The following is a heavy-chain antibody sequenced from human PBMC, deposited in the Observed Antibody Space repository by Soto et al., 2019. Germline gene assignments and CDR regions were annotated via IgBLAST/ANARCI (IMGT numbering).Heavy chain of an antibody. D-gene: IGHD2-8*01. CDR3: ARYGYCPNGACSAGGGHFDY. V-gene: IGHV4-59*13. CDR1: GGAIGTYY. J-gene: IGHJ4*02. CDR2: IFYSGST. Sequence: SETLSLTGTVSGGAIGTYYWNGLRQSPGKGLEWIGYIFYSGSTNYNPSLKRRLTLSVDTSKNQVSLKLSSVTAAETAVYYCARYGYCPNGACSAGGGHFDYWGQGTLVTVSS.